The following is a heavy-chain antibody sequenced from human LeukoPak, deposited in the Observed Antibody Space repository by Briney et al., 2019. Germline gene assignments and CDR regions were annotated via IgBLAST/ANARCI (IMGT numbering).Heavy chain of an antibody. Sequence: PGGSLRLSCAASGFTFSSYSMNWVRQAPGKGLEWVSSISSSSSYIYYADSVKGRFTISRDNAKNSLYLQMNSLRAEDTAVYYCARITEQLAPGDYYYGMDVWGQGTTVTVSS. V-gene: IGHV3-21*04. CDR3: ARITEQLAPGDYYYGMDV. D-gene: IGHD6-13*01. J-gene: IGHJ6*02. CDR2: ISSSSSYI. CDR1: GFTFSSYS.